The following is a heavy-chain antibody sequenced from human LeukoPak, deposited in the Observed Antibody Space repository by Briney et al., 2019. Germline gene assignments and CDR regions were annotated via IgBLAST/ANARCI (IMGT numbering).Heavy chain of an antibody. Sequence: SETLSLTCNVSGGSISGSSYYWGWIRQPPGKGLEWIWSIYYSGSTYYNPSLKSRVTISVDTSKNQFSLKLSSVTAADTAVYYWARAAAGLSYYYGMDVWGQGTTVTVSS. D-gene: IGHD6-13*01. V-gene: IGHV4-39*07. CDR2: IYYSGST. CDR1: GGSISGSSYY. CDR3: ARAAAGLSYYYGMDV. J-gene: IGHJ6*02.